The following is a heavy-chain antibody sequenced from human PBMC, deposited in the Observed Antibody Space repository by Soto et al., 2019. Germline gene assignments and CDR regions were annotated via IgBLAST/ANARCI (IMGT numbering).Heavy chain of an antibody. D-gene: IGHD7-27*01. J-gene: IGHJ4*02. V-gene: IGHV1-69*15. CDR2: IIPVFGTA. CDR3: ATQLNGDLDF. CDR1: GGTFSTSA. Sequence: QVQLVQSGAEVRKPGSSVKVSCKASGGTFSTSAMNWVRQAPGQGLEWMGSIIPVFGTATYAQSFQGRLTITADGSTTTGYMELSSLRSEDTAVYYCATQLNGDLDFCGQGTLLIVSS.